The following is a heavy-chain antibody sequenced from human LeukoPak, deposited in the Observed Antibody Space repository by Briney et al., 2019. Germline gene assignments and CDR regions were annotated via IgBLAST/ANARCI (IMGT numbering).Heavy chain of an antibody. CDR1: GGSISSGGYY. V-gene: IGHV4-31*03. CDR3: ARHWAYCSGGSCYSGAFDI. J-gene: IGHJ3*02. CDR2: IYYSGST. Sequence: SETLSLTCTVSGGSISSGGYYWSWIRQHPGKGLEWIGYIYYSGSTYYNPSLKSRVTISVDTSKNQFSLKLSSVTAADTAVYYCARHWAYCSGGSCYSGAFDIWGQGTMVTVSS. D-gene: IGHD2-15*01.